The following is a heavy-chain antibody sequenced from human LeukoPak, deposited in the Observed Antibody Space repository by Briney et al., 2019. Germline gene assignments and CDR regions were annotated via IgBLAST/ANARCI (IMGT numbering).Heavy chain of an antibody. Sequence: GGSLRLSCAASGFTFSSYSMNWVRQAPGKGLEWVSSISSSSSYIYYADSVKGRFTISRDNAKNSLYLQMNSLRAEDTAVYYCAREDSGSYSYWFDPWGQGTLVTVSS. CDR1: GFTFSSYS. D-gene: IGHD1-26*01. V-gene: IGHV3-21*01. CDR3: AREDSGSYSYWFDP. J-gene: IGHJ5*02. CDR2: ISSSSSYI.